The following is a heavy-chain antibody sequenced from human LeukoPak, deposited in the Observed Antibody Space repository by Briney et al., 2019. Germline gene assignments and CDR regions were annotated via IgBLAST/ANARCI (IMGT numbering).Heavy chain of an antibody. Sequence: ASVKVSCKASGYTFTSYDINWVRQATGQGLEWMGWMNPNSGNTGYAQKFQGRVTMTRNTSIGTAYMELSSLRSEDTAVYYCARGFRITIFGVVIQDNWFDPWGQGTLVTVSS. J-gene: IGHJ5*02. CDR1: GYTFTSYD. CDR3: ARGFRITIFGVVIQDNWFDP. V-gene: IGHV1-8*01. D-gene: IGHD3-3*01. CDR2: MNPNSGNT.